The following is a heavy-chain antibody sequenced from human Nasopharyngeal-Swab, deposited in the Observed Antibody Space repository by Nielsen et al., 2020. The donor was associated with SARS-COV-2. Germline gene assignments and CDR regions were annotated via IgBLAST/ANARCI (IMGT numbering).Heavy chain of an antibody. Sequence: SETLSLTCAVYGGSFSGYYWSWIRQPPGKGLEWIGEINHSGSTNYNPSLKSRVTISVDTSKNQFSLKLSSVTAADTAVYYCARVDYYDSSGSGIFYFDYWGQGTLVIVSS. V-gene: IGHV4-34*01. D-gene: IGHD3-22*01. CDR2: INHSGST. J-gene: IGHJ4*02. CDR3: ARVDYYDSSGSGIFYFDY. CDR1: GGSFSGYY.